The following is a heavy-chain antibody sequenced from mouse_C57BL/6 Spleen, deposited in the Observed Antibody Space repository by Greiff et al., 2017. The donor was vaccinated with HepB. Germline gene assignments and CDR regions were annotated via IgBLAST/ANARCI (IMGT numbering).Heavy chain of an antibody. J-gene: IGHJ3*01. D-gene: IGHD3-2*02. CDR3: ARHRGSSGYFAY. CDR1: GFTFSDYY. V-gene: IGHV5-12*01. CDR2: ISNGGGST. Sequence: DVKLVESGGGLVQPGGSLKLSCAASGFTFSDYYMYWVRQTPEKRLEWVAYISNGGGSTYYPDTVKGRFTISRDNAKNTLYLQMSRLKSEDTAMYYCARHRGSSGYFAYWGQGTLVTVSA.